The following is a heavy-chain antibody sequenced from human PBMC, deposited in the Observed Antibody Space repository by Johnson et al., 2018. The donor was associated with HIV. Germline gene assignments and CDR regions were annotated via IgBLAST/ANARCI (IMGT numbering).Heavy chain of an antibody. CDR3: ARDIRGAGCYEDAFDI. D-gene: IGHD3-10*01. CDR2: IYSGGST. CDR1: GFTVSSNY. J-gene: IGHJ3*02. Sequence: VQLVESGGGLVQPGGSLRLSCAASGFTVSSNYMSWVRQAPGKGLEWVSVIYSGGSTYYADSVKGRFTISRDNSKNTPYLHMNSLRAEDTAVYYCARDIRGAGCYEDAFDIWGQGTMVTVSS. V-gene: IGHV3-66*01.